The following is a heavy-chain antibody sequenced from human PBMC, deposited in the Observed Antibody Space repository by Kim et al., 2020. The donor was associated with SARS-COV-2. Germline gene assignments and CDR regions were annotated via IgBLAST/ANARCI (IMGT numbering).Heavy chain of an antibody. V-gene: IGHV3-21*06. Sequence: VGGRFSISRDNAKNILYLQMSSLRVEDAAVYYCVREYWDSNHMEYYHGMDVWGQGTTVTVSS. J-gene: IGHJ6*02. CDR3: VREYWDSNHMEYYHGMDV. D-gene: IGHD2-8*02.